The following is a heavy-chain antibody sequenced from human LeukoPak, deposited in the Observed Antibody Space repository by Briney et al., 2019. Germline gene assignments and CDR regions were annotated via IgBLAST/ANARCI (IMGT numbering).Heavy chain of an antibody. CDR2: MNPNSGNS. CDR1: GYTFTNYD. CDR3: AREGLDY. Sequence: ASVKVSCKASGYTFTNYDINWVRQATGQGLEWMGYMNPNSGNSAYAQKFQGRVTITTDASISTAYMELSGLRSEDTALYYCAREGLDYWGQGTLVTVTS. J-gene: IGHJ4*02. V-gene: IGHV1-8*01.